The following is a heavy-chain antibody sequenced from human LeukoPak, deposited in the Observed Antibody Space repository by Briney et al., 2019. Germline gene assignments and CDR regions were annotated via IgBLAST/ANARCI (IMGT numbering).Heavy chain of an antibody. V-gene: IGHV3-64D*06. D-gene: IGHD6-19*01. J-gene: IGHJ5*02. Sequence: GGSLRLSCAASGFTFSSYAMHWVRQAPGKGLEYVSAMSSNGGTTYYADSVKDRFTISRDNSKNTLYLQMSSLRAEDTAVYYCVKGRRGSVAGNWFDPWGQGTLVTVSS. CDR1: GFTFSSYA. CDR2: MSSNGGTT. CDR3: VKGRRGSVAGNWFDP.